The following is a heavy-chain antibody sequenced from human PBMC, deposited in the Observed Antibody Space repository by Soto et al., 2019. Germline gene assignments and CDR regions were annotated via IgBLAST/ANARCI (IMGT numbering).Heavy chain of an antibody. Sequence: ETLSLTCTVSGGSISSSSYYWGWIRQPPGKGLEWIGSIYYSGSTYYNPSLKSRVTISVDTSKNQFSLKLSSVTAADTAVYYCAMTYFYDSSGYYYWGQGTLVTVSS. V-gene: IGHV4-39*01. CDR3: AMTYFYDSSGYYY. CDR1: GGSISSSSYY. J-gene: IGHJ4*02. CDR2: IYYSGST. D-gene: IGHD3-22*01.